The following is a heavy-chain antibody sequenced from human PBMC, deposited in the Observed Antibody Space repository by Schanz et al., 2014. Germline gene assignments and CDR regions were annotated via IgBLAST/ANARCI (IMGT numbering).Heavy chain of an antibody. V-gene: IGHV1-2*02. CDR2: INPDSGGT. CDR1: GYTLTAYY. CDR3: ASDFWSGYSHYYYGLDV. J-gene: IGHJ6*02. D-gene: IGHD3-3*01. Sequence: QVQLVQSGAEVKKPGASVKVSCKASGYTLTAYYMHWVRQSPGQGLGWSGWINPDSGGTNYAQKFQGRVTMPSDMSINTAYMELSRLRSYDSAVYYCASDFWSGYSHYYYGLDVWGQGTTVTVSS.